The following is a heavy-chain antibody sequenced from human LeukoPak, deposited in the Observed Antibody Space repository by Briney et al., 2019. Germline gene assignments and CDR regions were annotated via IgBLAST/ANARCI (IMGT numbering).Heavy chain of an antibody. CDR3: ARDQADSSGYYYERPYAFDI. D-gene: IGHD3-22*01. V-gene: IGHV3-9*01. CDR2: ISWNSGSI. CDR1: GFTFDDYA. J-gene: IGHJ3*02. Sequence: TGGSLRLSCAASGFTFDDYAMHWVRQAPGKGLEWVSGISWNSGSIGYADSVKGRFTISRDNAKNSLYLQMNSLRAEDTAVYYCARDQADSSGYYYERPYAFDIWGQGTMVTVSS.